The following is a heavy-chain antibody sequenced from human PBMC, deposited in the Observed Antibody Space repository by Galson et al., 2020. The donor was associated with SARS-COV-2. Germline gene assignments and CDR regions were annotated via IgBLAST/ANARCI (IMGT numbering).Heavy chain of an antibody. J-gene: IGHJ4*02. CDR2: IWYDGSNK. CDR3: ARAEIVVVPAAPVGY. V-gene: IGHV3-33*01. CDR1: GFTFSSYG. D-gene: IGHD2-2*01. Sequence: GESLKISCAASGFTFSSYGMHWVRQAPGKGLEWVADIWYDGSNKYYADSVKGRFTISRDNSKNTLYLQMNSLRAEDTAVYYCARAEIVVVPAAPVGYLGQGTLVTVSS.